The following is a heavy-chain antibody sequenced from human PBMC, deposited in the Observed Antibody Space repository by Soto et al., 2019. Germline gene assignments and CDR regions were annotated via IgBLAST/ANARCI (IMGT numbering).Heavy chain of an antibody. CDR3: AKCSGKRCNYFDY. D-gene: IGHD1-1*01. V-gene: IGHV3-23*01. CDR2: ISGSGGST. CDR1: GFTFSNAW. Sequence: PGGSLRLSCAASGFTFSNAWMSWVRQAPGKGLEWVSAISGSGGSTYYADSVKGRFTISRDNSKNTLYLQMNSLRAEDTAVYYCAKCSGKRCNYFDYWGQGTLVTVSS. J-gene: IGHJ4*02.